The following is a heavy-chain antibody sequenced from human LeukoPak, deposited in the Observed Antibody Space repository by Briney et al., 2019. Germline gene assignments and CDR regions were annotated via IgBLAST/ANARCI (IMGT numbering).Heavy chain of an antibody. D-gene: IGHD3-3*01. J-gene: IGHJ5*02. CDR3: ARVRFGYYMWFDP. CDR2: ISTSSSYI. Sequence: GGSLRLSCAASGFTFSSYTMNWVRQAPGKGLEWVSSISTSSSYIYYADSVKGRFTISRDNAKKSLYLQMNSLRAEDTAVYYCARVRFGYYMWFDPWGQGTLVTVSS. V-gene: IGHV3-21*01. CDR1: GFTFSSYT.